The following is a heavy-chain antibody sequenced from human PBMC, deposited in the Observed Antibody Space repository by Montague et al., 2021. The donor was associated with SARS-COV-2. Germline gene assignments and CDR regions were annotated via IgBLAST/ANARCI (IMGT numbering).Heavy chain of an antibody. CDR2: VYYRGST. J-gene: IGHJ6*02. Sequence: SETLSLTCTVSGDSINSTSHYWAWIRQPPGKGLEWIGSVYYRGSTYYSPSFKSRFKVSIATSKNQVSLKLTSVTAADTAVYYCARHDNSGTYPMDVWGQGTTVTVSS. CDR1: GDSINSTSHY. D-gene: IGHD3-10*01. V-gene: IGHV4-39*01. CDR3: ARHDNSGTYPMDV.